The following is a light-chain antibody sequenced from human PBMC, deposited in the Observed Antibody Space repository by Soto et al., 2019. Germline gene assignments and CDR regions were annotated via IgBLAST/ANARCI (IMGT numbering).Light chain of an antibody. Sequence: EIVMTQSPATLSVSPGERATVSCRASQSVSGNLAWYQQKPGQAPRLLIYGASTRATGIPARFSGSGSGTEFTLTISSLQSEDFAVYYCQQYNNSPPAFGQGTKVEIK. CDR3: QQYNNSPPA. CDR1: QSVSGN. V-gene: IGKV3-15*01. CDR2: GAS. J-gene: IGKJ1*01.